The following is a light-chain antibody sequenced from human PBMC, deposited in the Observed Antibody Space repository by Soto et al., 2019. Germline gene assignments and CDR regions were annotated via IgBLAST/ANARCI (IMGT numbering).Light chain of an antibody. CDR1: QSVGSN. CDR3: QQYNDWRT. V-gene: IGKV3-15*01. J-gene: IGKJ2*01. Sequence: EIVTTQSPATLSVSPGERATLSCRASQSVGSNLAWYQQKPGQAPRLLIFGAWNRATDIPARFSGSGSGTEFTLTISSLQSEDYAVYYCQQYNDWRTFGQGTKLEIK. CDR2: GAW.